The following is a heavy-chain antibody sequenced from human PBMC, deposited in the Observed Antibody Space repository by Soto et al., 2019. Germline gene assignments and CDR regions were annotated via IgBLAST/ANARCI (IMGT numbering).Heavy chain of an antibody. CDR2: LNPSAGTT. CDR3: TRVRTSGTYSGPFDI. CDR1: GYTFINYY. V-gene: IGHV1-46*03. Sequence: QVQLVQSGAEVKRPGASVKVSCKASGYTFINYYVHWVRQAPGQGLEWMGILNPSAGTTSYAQKFQGRVTVTRDTSTSTVCMELSSLRSEDTAVYYCTRVRTSGTYSGPFDIWGPGTLVTVSS. D-gene: IGHD3-10*01. J-gene: IGHJ3*02.